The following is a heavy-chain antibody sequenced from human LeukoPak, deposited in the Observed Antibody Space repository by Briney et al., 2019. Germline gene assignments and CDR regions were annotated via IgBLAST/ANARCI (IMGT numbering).Heavy chain of an antibody. J-gene: IGHJ3*02. V-gene: IGHV4-59*08. CDR3: ARRNVLTEGEAFDI. D-gene: IGHD3-9*01. CDR2: ISYSESP. CDR1: GGSINSYY. Sequence: SETLSLTCTVSGGSINSYYWSWIRQPPGKGLEWIGYISYSESPYYNPSLKSRVAMSIDTSKNQFSLTLSSVTAADTAVYYCARRNVLTEGEAFDIWGQGTMVTVSS.